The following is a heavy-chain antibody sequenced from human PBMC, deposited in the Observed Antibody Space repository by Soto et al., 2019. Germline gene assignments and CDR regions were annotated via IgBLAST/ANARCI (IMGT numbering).Heavy chain of an antibody. CDR2: INSDGSST. D-gene: IGHD2-21*02. CDR1: GFTFSSYW. J-gene: IGHJ1*01. Sequence: GGSLRLSCAASGFTFSSYWMHWVRQAPGKGLVWVSRINSDGSSTSYADSVKGRFTISRDNAKNTLYLQMNSLRAEDTAVYYCATGCGGDCYYFQHWGQGTLVTVSS. CDR3: ATGCGGDCYYFQH. V-gene: IGHV3-74*01.